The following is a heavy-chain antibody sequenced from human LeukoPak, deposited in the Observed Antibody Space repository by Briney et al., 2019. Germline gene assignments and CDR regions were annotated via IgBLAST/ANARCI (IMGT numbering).Heavy chain of an antibody. D-gene: IGHD6-19*01. J-gene: IGHJ4*02. V-gene: IGHV4-59*12. Sequence: SETLSLTCIASAGSISSYYWSWIRQPPGKGLEWIGYIYYSGSTNYNPSLKSRVTISVDTSKNQFSLKLSSVTAADTAVYYCARGGSGWYVLSYWGQGTLVTVSS. CDR1: AGSISSYY. CDR2: IYYSGST. CDR3: ARGGSGWYVLSY.